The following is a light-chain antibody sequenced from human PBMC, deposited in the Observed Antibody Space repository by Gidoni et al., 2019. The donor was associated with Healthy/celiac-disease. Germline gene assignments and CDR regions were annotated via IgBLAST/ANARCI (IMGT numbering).Light chain of an antibody. Sequence: IVLTQSLATLSLSPGERATLSCRASQSVSSYLAWYQQKPGQAPRLLIYDASNRATGIPARFSGSGSGTDFTLTINSLEPEDFAVYYCQQRNNWPPGFTFGPGTKVDIK. V-gene: IGKV3-11*01. J-gene: IGKJ3*01. CDR2: DAS. CDR1: QSVSSY. CDR3: QQRNNWPPGFT.